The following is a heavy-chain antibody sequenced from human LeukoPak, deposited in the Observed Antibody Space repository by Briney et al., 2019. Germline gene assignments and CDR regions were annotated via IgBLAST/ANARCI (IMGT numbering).Heavy chain of an antibody. CDR2: IKSQFDRETT. V-gene: IGHV3-15*01. J-gene: IGHJ6*03. CDR1: GLTFTNSW. CDR3: TIDSRYASHDSWRGFSSHHYMDV. Sequence: GGSLRLSCEVSGLTFTNSWMSWVRQAPGKGLEWVGRIKSQFDRETTDYAATGKRRFTISRDDSKNTLYLQMNSMKTEDTAVYYCTIDSRYASHDSWRGFSSHHYMDVWGKGTTVTVSS. D-gene: IGHD3-3*01.